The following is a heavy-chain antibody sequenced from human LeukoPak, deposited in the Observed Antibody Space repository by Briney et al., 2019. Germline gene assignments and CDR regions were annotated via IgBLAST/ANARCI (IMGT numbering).Heavy chain of an antibody. CDR1: GGSISSSNW. D-gene: IGHD3-10*01. CDR3: ARVGSSSDRYYYYGMDV. J-gene: IGHJ6*02. V-gene: IGHV4-4*02. CDR2: IYHSGST. Sequence: PSGTLSLTCAVSGGSISSSNWWSWVRQPPGKGLEWIGEIYHSGSTNYNPSLKSRVTISVDKSKNQFSLKLSSVTAADTAVYYCARVGSSSDRYYYYGMDVWGQGTTVTVSS.